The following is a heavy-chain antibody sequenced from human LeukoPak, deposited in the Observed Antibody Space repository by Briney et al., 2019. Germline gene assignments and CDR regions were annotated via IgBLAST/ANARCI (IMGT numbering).Heavy chain of an antibody. CDR2: ISAYNGNT. Sequence: GASVKVSCKASGYTFTSYGISWVRQAPGQGLEWMGWISAYNGNTNYAQKLQGRVTMTTDTSTSTAYMELRSLRSDDTAVYYCARVPMVRGSPSYYLDYWGQGTLVTVSS. V-gene: IGHV1-18*01. J-gene: IGHJ4*02. D-gene: IGHD3-10*01. CDR1: GYTFTSYG. CDR3: ARVPMVRGSPSYYLDY.